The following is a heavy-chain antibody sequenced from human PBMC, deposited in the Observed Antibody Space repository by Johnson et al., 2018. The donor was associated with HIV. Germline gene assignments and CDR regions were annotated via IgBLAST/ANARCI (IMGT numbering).Heavy chain of an antibody. CDR2: LSSNGGST. Sequence: VQLVESGGGVVQPGRSLRLSCAASGFTFSSYAMHWVRQAPGKGLEYVSALSSNGGSTYYANSVKGRFTISRDNSKNTLYLQMGSLRAEDMAVYYCARVTGTANAFDIWGQGTMVTVSS. V-gene: IGHV3-64*01. CDR1: GFTFSSYA. CDR3: ARVTGTANAFDI. J-gene: IGHJ3*02. D-gene: IGHD1-14*01.